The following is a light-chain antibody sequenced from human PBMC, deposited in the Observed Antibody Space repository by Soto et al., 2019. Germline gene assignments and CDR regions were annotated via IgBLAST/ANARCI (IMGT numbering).Light chain of an antibody. V-gene: IGLV1-44*01. CDR1: SSNIGGNA. J-gene: IGLJ1*01. Sequence: QSVLTQPPSASGTPGQSVTISCSGSSSNIGGNAVNWYQQLPGTAPRLLIYTNNQRPSRVPDRFSGSKSGTSASLAISGLQSDDEADYFCAAWDDSRDGYVFGTGTKVTVL. CDR2: TNN. CDR3: AAWDDSRDGYV.